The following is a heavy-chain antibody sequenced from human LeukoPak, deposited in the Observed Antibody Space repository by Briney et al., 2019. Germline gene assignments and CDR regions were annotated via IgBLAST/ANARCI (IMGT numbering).Heavy chain of an antibody. CDR1: GGSISSYY. V-gene: IGHV4-59*08. D-gene: IGHD3-10*01. J-gene: IGHJ6*02. Sequence: SETLSLTCTVSGGSISSYYWCWIRQPPGKGLEWIGYIYYSGSTNYNPSLKSRVTISVDTSKNQFSLKLSSVTAADTAVYYCARHLLWFGESFYGMDVWGQGTTVTVSS. CDR3: ARHLLWFGESFYGMDV. CDR2: IYYSGST.